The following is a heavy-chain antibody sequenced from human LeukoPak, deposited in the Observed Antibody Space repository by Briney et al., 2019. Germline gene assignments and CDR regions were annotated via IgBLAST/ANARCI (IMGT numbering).Heavy chain of an antibody. Sequence: GGSLRLSCAASGFTFKLYWMHWVRQVPGKRPVNGDGSDTIYADSVRGRFTISRDNAKNTVYLQMNNLRAEDTAVYYCVRGGPSTWSWGQGTLVTVSS. CDR3: VRGGPSTWS. CDR2: GDGSDT. J-gene: IGHJ5*02. CDR1: GFTFKLYW. V-gene: IGHV3-74*01. D-gene: IGHD2-15*01.